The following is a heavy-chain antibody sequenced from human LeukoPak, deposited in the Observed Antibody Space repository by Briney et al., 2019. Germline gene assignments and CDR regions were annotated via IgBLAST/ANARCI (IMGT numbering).Heavy chain of an antibody. Sequence: GEALQISCKGAGYNLSNFWIAWGRRMPGKGAEDMGIINPADSDTRYNPSFQGQVTISADKSISTAYLQWSSLKASDSAIYYCARPGYYGAGIFDYWGQGTQVTVSS. CDR3: ARPGYYGAGIFDY. D-gene: IGHD3-10*01. CDR2: INPADSDT. V-gene: IGHV5-51*01. J-gene: IGHJ4*02. CDR1: GYNLSNFW.